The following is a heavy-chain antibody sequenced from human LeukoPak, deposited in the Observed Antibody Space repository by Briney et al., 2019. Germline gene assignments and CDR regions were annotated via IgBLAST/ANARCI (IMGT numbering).Heavy chain of an antibody. D-gene: IGHD6-19*01. J-gene: IGHJ4*02. CDR2: ISSSSSYI. CDR1: GFTFSSYS. CDR3: ATEDSSPFDY. V-gene: IGHV3-21*01. Sequence: PGGSLRLSCAASGFTFSSYSMNWVRQAPGKGLEWVSSISSSSSYIYYADSVKGRFTISRDNAKDSLYLQMNSLRAEDTAVYYCATEDSSPFDYWGQGTLVTVSS.